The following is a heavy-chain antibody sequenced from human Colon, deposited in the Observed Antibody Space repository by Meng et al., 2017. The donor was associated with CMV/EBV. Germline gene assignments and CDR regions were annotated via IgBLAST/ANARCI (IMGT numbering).Heavy chain of an antibody. D-gene: IGHD3-16*01. J-gene: IGHJ4*02. V-gene: IGHV3-7*01. Sequence: GESLKISCAGSGFIFSDYYFSWIRQAPGKGLEWVANIKQDGSETNYADSVKGRFTISRDNTKNSLYLQMNSLRAEDTAVYYCARDPWGYYWGQGTLVTVSS. CDR2: IKQDGSET. CDR1: GFIFSDYY. CDR3: ARDPWGYY.